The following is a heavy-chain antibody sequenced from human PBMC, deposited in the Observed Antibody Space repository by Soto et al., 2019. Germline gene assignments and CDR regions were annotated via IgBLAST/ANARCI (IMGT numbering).Heavy chain of an antibody. J-gene: IGHJ4*02. CDR3: ARGEVRYFDWPLFDY. CDR1: GGSVSSGSYY. D-gene: IGHD3-9*01. Sequence: SETLSLTCTVSGGSVSSGSYYWSWIRQPPGKGLEWIGYIYYSGSTNYNPSLKSRVTISVDTSKSQFSLKLSSVTAADAAVYYCARGEVRYFDWPLFDYWGQGILVTVSS. CDR2: IYYSGST. V-gene: IGHV4-61*01.